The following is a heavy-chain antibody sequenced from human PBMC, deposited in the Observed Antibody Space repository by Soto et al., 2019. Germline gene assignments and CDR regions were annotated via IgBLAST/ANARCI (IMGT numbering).Heavy chain of an antibody. V-gene: IGHV4-4*02. D-gene: IGHD6-13*01. CDR2: IYHSGST. Sequence: SETLSLTCAVSSGSISSSNWWSWVRQPPGKGLEWIGEIYHSGSTSYNPSLKSRVTISVDKSKNQFSLKLSSVTAADTAVYYCARVRAAAYYYYYYMDVWGKGTTVTVSS. CDR3: ARVRAAAYYYYYYMDV. CDR1: SGSISSSNW. J-gene: IGHJ6*03.